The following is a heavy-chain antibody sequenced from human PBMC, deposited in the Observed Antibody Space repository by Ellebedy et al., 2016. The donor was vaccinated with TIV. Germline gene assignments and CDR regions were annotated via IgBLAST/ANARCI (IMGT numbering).Heavy chain of an antibody. CDR3: TRAAAGDFGGNSLEY. V-gene: IGHV3-33*01. J-gene: IGHJ4*02. CDR2: IWYDGSKK. Sequence: PGGSLRLSCAASGFTFSSYGMHWVRPAPGKGLEWVAVIWYDGSKKYYVDSVKGRFTISRDNSKNTVYLQMNSLRADDTAVYYCTRAAAGDFGGNSLEYWGQGTLVTVST. D-gene: IGHD4-23*01. CDR1: GFTFSSYG.